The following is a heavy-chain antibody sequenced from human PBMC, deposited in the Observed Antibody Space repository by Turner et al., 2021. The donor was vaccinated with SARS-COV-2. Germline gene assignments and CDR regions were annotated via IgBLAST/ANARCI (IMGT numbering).Heavy chain of an antibody. D-gene: IGHD3-3*01. Sequence: EVQLVETGGGLIQPGGSLRLSCAASGVTVSSNYMTWVRQAPGKGLEWVSVIYSVGSTYYADSVKGRFTISRDNSKNTLYLQMNSLRAEDTAVYYCARDRVDYGMDVWGQGTTVTVSS. CDR1: GVTVSSNY. CDR2: IYSVGST. V-gene: IGHV3-53*02. J-gene: IGHJ6*02. CDR3: ARDRVDYGMDV.